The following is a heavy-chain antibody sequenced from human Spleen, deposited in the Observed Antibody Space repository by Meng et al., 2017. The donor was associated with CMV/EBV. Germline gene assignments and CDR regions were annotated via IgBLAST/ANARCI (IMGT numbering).Heavy chain of an antibody. D-gene: IGHD1-26*01. CDR1: GFTFDGYA. J-gene: IGHJ4*02. CDR3: AGGPGGSYLVG. CDR2: ISWNSVTI. V-gene: IGHV3-9*03. Sequence: GGSLRLSCAASGFTFDGYAMHWVRQAPGKGLEWVSGISWNSVTIAYADSVKGRFTISRDNAKNSRYLQMNSLRAEDMALYYCAGGPGGSYLVGWGQGTLVTVSS.